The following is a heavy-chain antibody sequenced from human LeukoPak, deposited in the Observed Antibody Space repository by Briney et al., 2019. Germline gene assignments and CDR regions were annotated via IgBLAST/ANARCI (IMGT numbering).Heavy chain of an antibody. CDR2: IYHSGST. J-gene: IGHJ6*03. V-gene: IGHV4-38-2*02. Sequence: SETLSLTCTVSGYPISSGYYWGWIRQPPGKGLEWIGSIYHSGSTYYNPSLKTRLIISVDTSKNQFSLRLTSVTAADTAVYYCARHVGRGTQIYYMDVWGKGTTVTVSS. CDR1: GYPISSGYY. CDR3: ARHVGRGTQIYYMDV. D-gene: IGHD3-16*01.